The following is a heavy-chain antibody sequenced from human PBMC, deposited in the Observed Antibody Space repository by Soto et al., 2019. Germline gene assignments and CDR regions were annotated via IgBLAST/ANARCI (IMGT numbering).Heavy chain of an antibody. J-gene: IGHJ5*02. CDR1: GYTFINYD. CDR3: ARMASSGTLNWFDP. Sequence: ASVKVSCRASGYTFINYDISWVRQATGQGLEWMGWMNPGSGKTGYANKFQGRVTMTRDASTSTAHLELSSLKSEDTAVYYCARMASSGTLNWFDPWGQGTLVTVSS. V-gene: IGHV1-8*02. CDR2: MNPGSGKT.